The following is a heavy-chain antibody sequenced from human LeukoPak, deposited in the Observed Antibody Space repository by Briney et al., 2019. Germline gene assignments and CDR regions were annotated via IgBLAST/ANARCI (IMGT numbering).Heavy chain of an antibody. CDR3: ARFGYGGKVDY. CDR2: ISSSGSTI. CDR1: GFTFGSYE. Sequence: GGSLRLSCAASGFTFGSYEMSWVRQAPGKGLEWVSYISSSGSTIYYADSVKGRFTISRDNAKNSLFLQMNSLRAEDTALYYCARFGYGGKVDYWGQGTLVTVSS. J-gene: IGHJ4*02. D-gene: IGHD4-23*01. V-gene: IGHV3-48*03.